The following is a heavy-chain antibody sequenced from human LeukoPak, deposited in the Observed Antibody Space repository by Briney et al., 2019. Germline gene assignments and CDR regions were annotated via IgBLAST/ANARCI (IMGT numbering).Heavy chain of an antibody. CDR1: GDSISTSNSY. CDR3: ARGRPGLGYYDSSGYPDY. D-gene: IGHD3-22*01. J-gene: IGHJ4*02. Sequence: PSETLSLTCTVSGDSISTSNSYWGWIRQPPGKGLEWIGSIYYSGNTYYNASLKSRVTISVDTSKNQFSLKLTSVTAADTAVYYCARGRPGLGYYDSSGYPDYWGQGTLVTVSS. CDR2: IYYSGNT. V-gene: IGHV4-39*01.